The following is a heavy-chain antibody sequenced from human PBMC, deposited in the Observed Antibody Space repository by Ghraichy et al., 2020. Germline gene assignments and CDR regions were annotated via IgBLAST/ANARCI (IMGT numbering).Heavy chain of an antibody. V-gene: IGHV1-18*01. CDR3: ARDPQPYYYDSSGYEGAFDI. J-gene: IGHJ3*02. D-gene: IGHD3-22*01. Sequence: ASVKVSCKASGYTFTSYGISWVRQAPGQGLEWMGWISAYNGNTNYAQKLQGRVTMTTDTSTSTAYMELRSLRSGDTAVYYCARDPQPYYYDSSGYEGAFDIWGKGTMVTVSS. CDR1: GYTFTSYG. CDR2: ISAYNGNT.